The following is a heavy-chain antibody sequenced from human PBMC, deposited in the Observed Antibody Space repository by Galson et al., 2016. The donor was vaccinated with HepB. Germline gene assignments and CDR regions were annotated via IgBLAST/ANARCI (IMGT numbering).Heavy chain of an antibody. D-gene: IGHD3-16*01. CDR2: IHHSGSA. Sequence: TLSLTCTVSGGSISRENYYWSWIRQHPGKGLEWIGYIHHSGSAYYNPSLKSRVTISVDTSKNEFSLNLTSLIAADTAIYYCARGAPNDYWGQGILVSVSS. CDR3: ARGAPNDY. J-gene: IGHJ4*02. V-gene: IGHV4-31*03. CDR1: GGSISRENYY.